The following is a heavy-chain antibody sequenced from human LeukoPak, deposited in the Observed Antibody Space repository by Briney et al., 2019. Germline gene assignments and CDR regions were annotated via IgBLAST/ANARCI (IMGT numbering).Heavy chain of an antibody. D-gene: IGHD3-10*01. CDR2: INHSGST. V-gene: IGHV4-34*01. J-gene: IGHJ4*02. CDR3: ARGPPSMVRGVVTSYFDY. Sequence: KTSETLSLTCAVYGGSFSGYYWSWIRQPPGKGLEWIGEINHSGSTNYNPSLKSRVTISVDTSKNQFSLKLSSVTAADTAVYYCARGPPSMVRGVVTSYFDYWGQGTLVTVSS. CDR1: GGSFSGYY.